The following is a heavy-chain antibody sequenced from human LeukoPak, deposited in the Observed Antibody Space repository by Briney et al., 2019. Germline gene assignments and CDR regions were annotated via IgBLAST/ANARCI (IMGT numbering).Heavy chain of an antibody. CDR1: GFTFSSYW. J-gene: IGHJ4*02. CDR2: INSDGSST. CDR3: ARVRSSSWYAWSYFDY. V-gene: IGHV3-74*01. D-gene: IGHD6-13*01. Sequence: GGSLRLSCAASGFTFSSYWMHWVRQAPGKGLVWVSRINSDGSSTSYADSVKGRFTISRDNAKNTLYLQMNSLRAEDTAEYYCARVRSSSWYAWSYFDYWGQGTLVTVSS.